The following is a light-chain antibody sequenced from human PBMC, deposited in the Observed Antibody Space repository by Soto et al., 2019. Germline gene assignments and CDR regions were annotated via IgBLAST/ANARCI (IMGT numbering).Light chain of an antibody. CDR2: GAS. CDR1: QSVSSN. V-gene: IGKV3-15*01. CDR3: QQYNNWPPWT. Sequence: EIVMTQSPATLSVSPRERATLSCRASQSVSSNIAWYQQKPGQAPRLLIYGASTRATGIPARFSGSGSGTEFTLTISSLQSEDFAVYYCQQYNNWPPWTFGQGTQVDIK. J-gene: IGKJ1*01.